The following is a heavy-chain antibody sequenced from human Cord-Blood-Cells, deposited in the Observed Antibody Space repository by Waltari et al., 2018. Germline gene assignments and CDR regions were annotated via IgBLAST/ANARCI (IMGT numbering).Heavy chain of an antibody. Sequence: QVQLVQSGAEVKKPGASVKVSCKASGYTFTGYYMHWVRQAPGQGLEWMGRINRNSGGTNYAQKLKGRVTMTRDTSISTAYMELSRLISDDTAVYYCARDKPQSFWYFDLWGRGTLVTVSS. J-gene: IGHJ2*01. V-gene: IGHV1-2*02. CDR2: INRNSGGT. CDR1: GYTFTGYY. CDR3: ARDKPQSFWYFDL.